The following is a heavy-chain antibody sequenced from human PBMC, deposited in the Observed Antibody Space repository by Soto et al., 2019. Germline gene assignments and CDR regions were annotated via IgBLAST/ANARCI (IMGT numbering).Heavy chain of an antibody. CDR1: GYTPTNYD. V-gene: IGHV1-18*01. CDR3: ARALYRSGTYYAFDN. Sequence: QVPLVQSGAEVKKPGASVTVSCKTSGYTPTNYDIGWLRQAPGQGIEWMGWISAYNGNTNSAQKLQGRLTMTTDTSTRTAYMELRSLRSDDTAVYYCARALYRSGTYYAFDNWGQGTLVTVSS. D-gene: IGHD1-26*01. J-gene: IGHJ4*02. CDR2: ISAYNGNT.